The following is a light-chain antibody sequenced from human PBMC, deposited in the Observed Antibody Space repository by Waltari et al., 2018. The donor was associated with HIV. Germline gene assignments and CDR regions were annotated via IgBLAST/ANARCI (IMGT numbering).Light chain of an antibody. CDR2: DVI. CDR1: SSDVGGYNY. Sequence: QSALTQPPSASGSPGQSVTLSCTGTSSDVGGYNYVSWHQQHPGKAPKLMIYDVIKRPSGFPYRFSGSKSGNTASLTVSGLQPEDEADYYCSSHAGSKVVFGGGTRLTVL. CDR3: SSHAGSKVV. V-gene: IGLV2-8*01. J-gene: IGLJ2*01.